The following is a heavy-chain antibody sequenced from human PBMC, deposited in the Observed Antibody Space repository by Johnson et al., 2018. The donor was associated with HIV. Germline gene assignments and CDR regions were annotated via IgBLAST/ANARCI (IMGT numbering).Heavy chain of an antibody. V-gene: IGHV3-30*04. J-gene: IGHJ3*02. D-gene: IGHD7-27*01. CDR2: ISYDGSNK. CDR1: GFTFSSYA. Sequence: QVQLVESGGGLVQPGGSLRLSCAASGFTFSSYAMHWVRQAPGKGLEWVAVISYDGSNKYYADSVKGRFTISRDNSKNTLYLQMNSLRAEDTAVYYCARSNWAHFDACDIWGQGTMVTVSS. CDR3: ARSNWAHFDACDI.